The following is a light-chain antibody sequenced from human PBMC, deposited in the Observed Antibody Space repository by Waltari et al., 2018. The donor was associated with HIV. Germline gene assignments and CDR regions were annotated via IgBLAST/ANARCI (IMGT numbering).Light chain of an antibody. CDR3: QQTYSVSIT. CDR2: GVS. CDR1: QNIKTL. J-gene: IGKJ5*01. V-gene: IGKV1-39*01. Sequence: QLTQSPSSLSASLGDKVIITCRASQNIKTLLNWYQMRPGKAPRLLIYGVSGLPAGVPSRFAGGGSGSDFTLTINNLQPEDFASYFCQQTYSVSITFGPGTRVEI.